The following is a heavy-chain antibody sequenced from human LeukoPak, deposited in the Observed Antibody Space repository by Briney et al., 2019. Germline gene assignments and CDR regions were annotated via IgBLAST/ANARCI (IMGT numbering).Heavy chain of an antibody. V-gene: IGHV3-7*01. J-gene: IGHJ5*02. CDR1: GLTFSRYW. CDR3: VSEPSWFDP. Sequence: GGSLRLSCGASGLTFSRYWMSCVRRAPGKGLEWVDNIKQDGSEKYYVDSVKGRFTISRDNAKNSLYLQMNSLSAEDTAVYYCVSEPSWFDPWGQGTLVTVSS. CDR2: IKQDGSEK.